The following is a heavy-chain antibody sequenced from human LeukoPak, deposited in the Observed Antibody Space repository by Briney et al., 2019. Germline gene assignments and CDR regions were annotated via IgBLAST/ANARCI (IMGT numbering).Heavy chain of an antibody. Sequence: SETLSLTCAVSGGSISSGGYYWSWIRQPPGKGLEWIGEINHSGSTNYNPSLKSRVTISVDTSKNQFSLKLNSVTAADTAVYYCARGFHQKPNGRNPWRTTERPHNWFDPWGQGTLVTVSS. CDR3: ARGFHQKPNGRNPWRTTERPHNWFDP. CDR2: INHSGST. D-gene: IGHD4-23*01. J-gene: IGHJ5*02. V-gene: IGHV4-34*01. CDR1: GGSISSGGYY.